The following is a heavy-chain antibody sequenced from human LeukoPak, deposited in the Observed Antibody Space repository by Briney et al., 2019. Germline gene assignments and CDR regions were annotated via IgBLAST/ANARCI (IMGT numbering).Heavy chain of an antibody. Sequence: SETLSHTCTVSGGSISSSSYYWGWTRQPPGKGLEWIGSIYYSGSTYYNPSLKSRVTISVDTSKNQFSLKLSSVTAADTAVYYCARLVVVPAAMGEFDYWGQGTLVTVSS. CDR2: IYYSGST. CDR3: ARLVVVPAAMGEFDY. V-gene: IGHV4-39*01. CDR1: GGSISSSSYY. D-gene: IGHD2-2*01. J-gene: IGHJ4*02.